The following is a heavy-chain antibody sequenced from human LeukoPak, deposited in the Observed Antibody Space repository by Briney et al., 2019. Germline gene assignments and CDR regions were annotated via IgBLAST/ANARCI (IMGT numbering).Heavy chain of an antibody. CDR3: AREGATAMVLYYFDY. V-gene: IGHV4-59*01. D-gene: IGHD5-18*01. CDR2: IYYTGST. CDR1: GGSISNYY. J-gene: IGHJ4*02. Sequence: PSETLSLTCTVSGGSISNYYWNWIRQPPGKGLEWIGYIYYTGSTNYNPSLKSRVTMSVDTSKNQFSLNLKSVTPEDTAVYYCAREGATAMVLYYFDYWGQGTLVTVSS.